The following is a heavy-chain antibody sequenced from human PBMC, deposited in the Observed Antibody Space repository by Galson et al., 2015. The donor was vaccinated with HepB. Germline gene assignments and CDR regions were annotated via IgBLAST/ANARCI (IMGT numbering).Heavy chain of an antibody. CDR2: ISYDGGTK. V-gene: IGHV3-30*18. J-gene: IGHJ4*02. D-gene: IGHD4-17*01. Sequence: SLRLSCAASGFTFSNYGMDWVRQAPGKGPEWVAVISYDGGTKYYGDSVRGRFTISRDSSKNTLYLQMNSLRAEDTAVYYCAKERYNGAYGANFDYWGQGTLVTVSS. CDR3: AKERYNGAYGANFDY. CDR1: GFTFSNYG.